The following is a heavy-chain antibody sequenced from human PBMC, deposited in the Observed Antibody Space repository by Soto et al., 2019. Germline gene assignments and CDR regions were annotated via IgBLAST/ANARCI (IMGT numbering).Heavy chain of an antibody. J-gene: IGHJ6*02. V-gene: IGHV5-10-1*01. CDR3: VRRGMDV. CDR1: GYSFTSYW. CDR2: IDPSDSYT. Sequence: PGESLKISCKGSGYSFTSYWVSWVRQMPGKGLEWMGRIDPSDSYTNYSPSFQGHVTISADRSISTAYLQWISLRASDTAMYYCVRRGMDVWGQGTTVTVSS.